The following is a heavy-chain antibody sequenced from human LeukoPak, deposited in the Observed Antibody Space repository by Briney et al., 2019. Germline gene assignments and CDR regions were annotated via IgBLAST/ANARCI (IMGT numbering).Heavy chain of an antibody. V-gene: IGHV4-34*01. CDR2: INHSGST. CDR3: ARGRMKQWLVTVYYFDY. CDR1: GGSFSGYY. Sequence: SETLSLTCAVYGGSFSGYYWSWIRQPPGKGLEWIGEINHSGSTNYNPSLKSRVTISVDTSKNQFSLKLSSVTAADTAVYYCARGRMKQWLVTVYYFDYWGQGTLVTVSS. D-gene: IGHD6-19*01. J-gene: IGHJ4*02.